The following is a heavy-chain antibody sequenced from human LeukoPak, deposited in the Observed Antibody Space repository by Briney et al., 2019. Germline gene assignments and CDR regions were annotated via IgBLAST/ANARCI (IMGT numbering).Heavy chain of an antibody. J-gene: IGHJ4*02. V-gene: IGHV1-18*01. Sequence: GASVTVSCTASGYTFTGYGISWVRQAPGQGLEWMGWISAYNGNTNYAQKLQGRVTMTTDTSTSTAHMELRSLRSDDTAVYYCARDRAYGDYVDYWGQGTLVTVSS. D-gene: IGHD4-17*01. CDR2: ISAYNGNT. CDR3: ARDRAYGDYVDY. CDR1: GYTFTGYG.